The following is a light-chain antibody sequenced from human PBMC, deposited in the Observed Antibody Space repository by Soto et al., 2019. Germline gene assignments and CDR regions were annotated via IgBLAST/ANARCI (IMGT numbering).Light chain of an antibody. J-gene: IGKJ5*01. CDR1: QTISTY. CDR2: AAS. Sequence: DVQMTQSPSALPASVGDRVTITCGAIQTISTYLNWYQQRPGKAPKLLIHAASNLQGGVPLRFSGDGSGTDFTLTISSLQAEDFATYYCQQTYNIPITFGQGTRLEIK. CDR3: QQTYNIPIT. V-gene: IGKV1-39*01.